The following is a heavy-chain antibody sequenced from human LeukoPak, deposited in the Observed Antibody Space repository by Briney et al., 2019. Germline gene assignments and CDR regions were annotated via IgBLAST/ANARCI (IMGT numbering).Heavy chain of an antibody. CDR3: ANLWGGSYEGL. V-gene: IGHV3-23*01. D-gene: IGHD3-16*01. CDR2: ISGSGGST. CDR1: GFTFNSYA. J-gene: IGHJ4*02. Sequence: GGSLRLSCAASGFTFNSYAMSWVRQAPGKGLEWVSAISGSGGSTYYTDSVKGRFTVSRDNSKNTLYLQMNSLRAEDTAVYYCANLWGGSYEGLWGQGTLVTVSS.